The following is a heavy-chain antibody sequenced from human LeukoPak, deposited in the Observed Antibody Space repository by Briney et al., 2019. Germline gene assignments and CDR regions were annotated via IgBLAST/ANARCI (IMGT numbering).Heavy chain of an antibody. D-gene: IGHD2-21*01. CDR2: LHYGGKN. Sequence: SETLSLTCTVSGGSISSSSYYWGWIRQPPGKGLEWIGSLHYGGKNYYNPSLKSRVTISVDTSKNQFSLKLSSVTAADTAVYFCASPKIAMSEYFQHWGQGTLVTVSS. V-gene: IGHV4-39*07. J-gene: IGHJ1*01. CDR1: GGSISSSSYY. CDR3: ASPKIAMSEYFQH.